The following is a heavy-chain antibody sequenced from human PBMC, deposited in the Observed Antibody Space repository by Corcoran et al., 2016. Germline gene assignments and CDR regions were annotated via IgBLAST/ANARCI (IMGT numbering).Heavy chain of an antibody. CDR1: GFTFSSYG. D-gene: IGHD3-3*01. Sequence: QVQLVESGGGVVQPGRSLRLSCAASGFTFSSYGMHWVRQAPGKGLEWVAVISYDGSNKYYADPVKGRFTISRDNSKNTLYLQMNSLRAEDTAVYYCAKGDRNYDVWSGWDAPTRNFDYWGQGTLVTVSS. CDR2: ISYDGSNK. J-gene: IGHJ4*02. CDR3: AKGDRNYDVWSGWDAPTRNFDY. V-gene: IGHV3-30*18.